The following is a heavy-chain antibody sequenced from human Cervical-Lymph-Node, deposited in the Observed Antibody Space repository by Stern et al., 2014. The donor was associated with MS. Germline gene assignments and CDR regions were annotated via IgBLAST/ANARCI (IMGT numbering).Heavy chain of an antibody. CDR1: GFSLSTSGMR. J-gene: IGHJ3*02. V-gene: IGHV2-70*04. D-gene: IGHD6-19*01. Sequence: QVTLKESGPALVKPTQTLTLTCTFSGFSLSTSGMRVSWIRQPPGNALEWLARIALDDDKFYSTFLKTSLTISKDTSKNQVVLTMTNMDPVDTATYYCARMRGSGWEGGAFDIWGQGTMVTVSS. CDR3: ARMRGSGWEGGAFDI. CDR2: IALDDDK.